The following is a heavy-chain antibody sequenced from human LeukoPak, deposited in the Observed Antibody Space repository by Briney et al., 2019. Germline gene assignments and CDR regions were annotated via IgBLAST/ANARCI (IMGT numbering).Heavy chain of an antibody. D-gene: IGHD6-19*01. Sequence: SETLSLTCTVSGGSISNYFWSWVRQPAGKGLEWIGRIYSTGRSDYNPSLKSRITMSVDTSKNQFSLKLSSVTAADTAVYYCARAVAGPFDYWGQGTLVTVSS. CDR1: GGSISNYF. J-gene: IGHJ4*02. CDR2: IYSTGRS. CDR3: ARAVAGPFDY. V-gene: IGHV4-4*07.